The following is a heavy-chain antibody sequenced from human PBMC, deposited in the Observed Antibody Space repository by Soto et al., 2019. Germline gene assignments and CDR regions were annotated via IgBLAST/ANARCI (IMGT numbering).Heavy chain of an antibody. J-gene: IGHJ6*02. V-gene: IGHV4-59*01. Sequence: PSETLSLTCAVSGGSIRSYYWSWIRQPPGKGLEWIGYTYYSGSTNYNPSLKSRVTISVDTSKNQFSLKLSSVTAADTAVYYCARGLPQKLYYYNGMDVWGQGTTVTVSS. CDR3: ARGLPQKLYYYNGMDV. CDR2: TYYSGST. CDR1: GGSIRSYY.